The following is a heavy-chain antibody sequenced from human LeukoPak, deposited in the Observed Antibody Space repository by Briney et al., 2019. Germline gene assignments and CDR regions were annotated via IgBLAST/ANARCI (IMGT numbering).Heavy chain of an antibody. V-gene: IGHV3-23*01. J-gene: IGHJ4*02. CDR1: GFNFSSYG. CDR3: AKERPTRRYCSGGSCYSRYFDY. CDR2: ISGCGGST. Sequence: PGGSLRLFCAASGFNFSSYGMRWLRQAPGKELDWVSAISGCGGSTYFEDSVKCRFTISRDISKNTLYLQMNSLRAEDTAVYYCAKERPTRRYCSGGSCYSRYFDYWGQGTRVTVSS. D-gene: IGHD2-15*01.